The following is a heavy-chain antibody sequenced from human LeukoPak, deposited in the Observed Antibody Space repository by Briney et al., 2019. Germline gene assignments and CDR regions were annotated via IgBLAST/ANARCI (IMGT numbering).Heavy chain of an antibody. CDR1: GFTFSSYG. V-gene: IGHV3-33*06. CDR2: IWYDGSNK. CDR3: AKVLGYYGSGSYYKEAYYYYYMDV. Sequence: GWSVSLSCAASGFTFSSYGMHWVRQAAAKGLAGVAVIWYDGSNKYYADSVKGRFTISRDNSKNTLYLQMNSLRAEDTAVYYCAKVLGYYGSGSYYKEAYYYYYMDVCGKGTTVTVSS. J-gene: IGHJ6*03. D-gene: IGHD3-10*01.